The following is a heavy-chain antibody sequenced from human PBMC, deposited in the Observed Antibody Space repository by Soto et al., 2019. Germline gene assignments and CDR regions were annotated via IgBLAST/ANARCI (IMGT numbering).Heavy chain of an antibody. CDR1: GDSVSSNSAA. D-gene: IGHD6-6*01. CDR3: ARGFYSRSPYYYYYCMDV. CDR2: TYYRSKWYN. Sequence: SQTLSLTCAISGDSVSSNSAAWNWIRQSPSRGLEWLGRTYYRSKWYNDYAVSVKSRITINPDTSKNQFSLQLNSVTPEDTAVYYCARGFYSRSPYYYYYCMDVWGKGTTVTVSS. V-gene: IGHV6-1*01. J-gene: IGHJ6*03.